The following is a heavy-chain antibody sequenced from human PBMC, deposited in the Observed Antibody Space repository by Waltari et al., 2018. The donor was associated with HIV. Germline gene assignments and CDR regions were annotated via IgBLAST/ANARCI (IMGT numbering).Heavy chain of an antibody. Sequence: QVQLVQSGAEVKKPGSSVTISCKASGGAFISHSFNRVRQAPGQGREWTGRVIPVAGTANKAQRFQDRVTITADNITNTVYMELRCLRLDDTAMYYCASARETMGVDFDSWGQGTPVTV. J-gene: IGHJ4*02. CDR2: VIPVAGTA. CDR1: GGAFISHS. CDR3: ASARETMGVDFDS. V-gene: IGHV1-69*08. D-gene: IGHD3-10*01.